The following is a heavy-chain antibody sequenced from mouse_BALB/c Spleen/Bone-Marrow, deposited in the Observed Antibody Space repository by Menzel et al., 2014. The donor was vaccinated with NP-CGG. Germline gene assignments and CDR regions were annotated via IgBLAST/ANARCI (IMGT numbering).Heavy chain of an antibody. CDR1: GYTFSSYW. Sequence: KXGXXVKXSCKATGYTFSSYWIEWVKQRPGHGLEWIGEILPGSGSSNYNEKFKGKATITADTSSNTAXMQLSSLTSEDSAVYYCTRWGWSFDYWGQGTTLTVSS. CDR3: TRWGWSFDY. D-gene: IGHD2-3*01. J-gene: IGHJ2*01. CDR2: ILPGSGSS. V-gene: IGHV1-9*01.